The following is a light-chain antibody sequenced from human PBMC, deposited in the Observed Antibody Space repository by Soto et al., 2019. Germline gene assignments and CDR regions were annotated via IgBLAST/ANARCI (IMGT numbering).Light chain of an antibody. Sequence: EIVMTQSPGTLSVSPGEKVTLSCRASQSVDRNLAWFQQKPGQAPSLLIYRTSTRAAAVPGRFSGSGSGTEFTLTISSLQSEDFAVYYCQQYKDWPPYTFGQGTKLE. CDR1: QSVDRN. J-gene: IGKJ2*01. CDR3: QQYKDWPPYT. V-gene: IGKV3-15*01. CDR2: RTS.